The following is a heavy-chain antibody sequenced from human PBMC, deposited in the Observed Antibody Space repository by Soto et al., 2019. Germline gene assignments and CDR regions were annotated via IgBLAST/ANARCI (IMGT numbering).Heavy chain of an antibody. CDR3: AREGGYCSGGSCYPWGYYYYGMDV. V-gene: IGHV3-11*06. D-gene: IGHD2-15*01. CDR2: ISSSSSCT. Sequence: GGSLRLSCAASGFTFSDYYMSWIRQAPGKGLEWVSYISSSSSCTNYAGSVKGRFTISRDNAKNSLYLQMNSLRAEVTAVYYCAREGGYCSGGSCYPWGYYYYGMDVWGQGTTVTVSS. CDR1: GFTFSDYY. J-gene: IGHJ6*02.